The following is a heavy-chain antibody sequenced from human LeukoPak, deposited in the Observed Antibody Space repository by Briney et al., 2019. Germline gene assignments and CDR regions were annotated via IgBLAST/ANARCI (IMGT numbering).Heavy chain of an antibody. V-gene: IGHV3-7*01. CDR2: IKQDGSEK. CDR1: GFTFGSYW. Sequence: GGSLRLSCAASGFTFGSYWMSWVRQAPGKGLEWVANIKQDGSEKYYVDSVKGRFTISRDNAKNSLYLQMNSLRAEDTAVYYCARLMGERWLQFEWFFDYWGQGTLVTVSS. CDR3: ARLMGERWLQFEWFFDY. D-gene: IGHD5-24*01. J-gene: IGHJ4*02.